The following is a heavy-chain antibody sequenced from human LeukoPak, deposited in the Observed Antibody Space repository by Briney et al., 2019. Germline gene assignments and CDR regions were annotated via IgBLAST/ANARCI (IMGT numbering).Heavy chain of an antibody. V-gene: IGHV4-39*01. D-gene: IGHD3-3*01. CDR1: GGSISSSSYY. J-gene: IGHJ4*02. Sequence: SETLSLTCTVSGGSISSSSYYWGWIRQPPGKGLEWIGSIYYSGSTYYNPSLKSRVTISVDTSKNQFSLKLSSVTAADTAVYYCARPFWSGAFDYWGQGTLVTVSS. CDR2: IYYSGST. CDR3: ARPFWSGAFDY.